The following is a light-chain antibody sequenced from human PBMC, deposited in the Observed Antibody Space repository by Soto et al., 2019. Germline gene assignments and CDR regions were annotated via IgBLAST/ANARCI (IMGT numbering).Light chain of an antibody. V-gene: IGKV1-5*01. CDR1: QSINTW. Sequence: QMTQSPSTLSASVGDRVTITCRASQSINTWLAWYQQKPGTAPRLLIYDVSTLQSGVPSRFSGGGSGTEFTVSITRLQPGDSAIYYCQQYDGYFGPGTKV. CDR3: QQYDGY. CDR2: DVS. J-gene: IGKJ3*01.